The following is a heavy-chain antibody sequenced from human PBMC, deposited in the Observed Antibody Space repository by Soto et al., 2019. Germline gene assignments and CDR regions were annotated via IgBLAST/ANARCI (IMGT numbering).Heavy chain of an antibody. D-gene: IGHD6-13*01. CDR3: ARNIHSSSWYRYYYYYGMDV. CDR1: GFTFSDYY. V-gene: IGHV3-11*01. J-gene: IGHJ6*02. CDR2: ISSSGSTI. Sequence: GGSLRLSCAASGFTFSDYYMSWIRQAPGKGLEWVSYISSSGSTIYYADSVKGRFTISRDNAKNSLYLQMNSLRAEDTAVYYCARNIHSSSWYRYYYYYGMDVWGQGTTVTVSS.